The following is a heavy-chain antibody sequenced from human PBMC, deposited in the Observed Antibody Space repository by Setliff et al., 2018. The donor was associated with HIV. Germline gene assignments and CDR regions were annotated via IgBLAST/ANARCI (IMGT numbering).Heavy chain of an antibody. CDR1: GFTFSGYW. V-gene: IGHV3-74*01. D-gene: IGHD4-4*01. Sequence: GESLKISCAASGFTFSGYWMHWVRQAPGKGLVWVSRINSDGSSTSYADSVKGRFTISRDNAKNTLYLQMNSLRAEDSAVYYCARDAYTVTTFDYWGRGTLVTVSS. CDR2: INSDGSST. J-gene: IGHJ4*02. CDR3: ARDAYTVTTFDY.